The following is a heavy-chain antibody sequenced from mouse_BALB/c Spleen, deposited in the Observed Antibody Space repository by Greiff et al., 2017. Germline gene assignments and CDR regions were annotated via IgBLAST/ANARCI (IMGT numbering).Heavy chain of an antibody. D-gene: IGHD1-1*02. J-gene: IGHJ3*01. CDR1: GFNIKDYY. CDR2: IDPENGNT. Sequence: EVQLQESGAELVRSGASVKLSCTASGFNIKDYYMHWVKQRPEQGLEWIGWIDPENGNTIYDPKFQGKASITADTSSNTAYLQLSSLTSEDTAVYYCARWCLFAYWGQGTLVTVSA. V-gene: IGHV14-1*02. CDR3: ARWCLFAY.